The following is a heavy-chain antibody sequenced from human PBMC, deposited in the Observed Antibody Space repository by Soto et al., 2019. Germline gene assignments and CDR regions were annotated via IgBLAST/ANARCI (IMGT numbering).Heavy chain of an antibody. J-gene: IGHJ4*02. Sequence: QVQLVESGGGVVQPGGSLRLSCAASGFIFSSYGMHWVRQAPGKGLEWVAVISYDGSNKYYADSVKGRFAISRDNSKNTLYLQMNSLRAEDTAVYYCAKDRYGGNGPEAATYFDYWGQGMLVTVSS. D-gene: IGHD4-17*01. CDR3: AKDRYGGNGPEAATYFDY. CDR2: ISYDGSNK. CDR1: GFIFSSYG. V-gene: IGHV3-30*18.